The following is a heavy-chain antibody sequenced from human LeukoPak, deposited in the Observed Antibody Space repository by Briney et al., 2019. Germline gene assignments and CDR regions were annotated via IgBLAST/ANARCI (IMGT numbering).Heavy chain of an antibody. V-gene: IGHV3-72*01. CDR2: TADKASSYIT. CDR1: GSILSDNY. J-gene: IGHJ3*02. D-gene: IGHD2-21*01. Sequence: GGSLSPSWAASGSILSDNYMAWARQPPGKGLEWVARTADKASSYITVYAASVQGRFIISRDDSKDSLYLQMNSLKAEDTAMYYCVRGFHSFDIWGQGTMVIVSS. CDR3: VRGFHSFDI.